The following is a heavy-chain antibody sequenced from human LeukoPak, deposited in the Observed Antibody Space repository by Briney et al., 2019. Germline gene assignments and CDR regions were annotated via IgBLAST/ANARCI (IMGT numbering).Heavy chain of an antibody. V-gene: IGHV3-7*01. D-gene: IGHD3-10*01. CDR3: ARSLDYYGSGNPFDY. CDR1: GFTFSSYW. Sequence: GGSLRLSCAASGFTFSSYWMSWVRQAPGKGLEWVANIKQDGSEKYYVDSVKGRFTISRDNAKNSLYLQMNSLRAEDTAVYYCARSLDYYGSGNPFDYWGQGTLVTVSS. CDR2: IKQDGSEK. J-gene: IGHJ4*02.